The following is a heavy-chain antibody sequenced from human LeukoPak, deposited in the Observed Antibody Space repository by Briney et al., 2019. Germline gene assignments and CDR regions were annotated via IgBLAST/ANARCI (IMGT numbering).Heavy chain of an antibody. D-gene: IGHD5-18*01. Sequence: GGSLRLSCAASGFTFTNYSMNWVRQAPGKGLEWVSYISSSSTMIYYADSVRGRFTVSRDNAKNSLYLQMNSLRAEDTAVYYCARVVAVVDTALGLGFWGQGTLVTVSS. V-gene: IGHV3-48*01. CDR1: GFTFTNYS. CDR2: ISSSSTMI. J-gene: IGHJ4*02. CDR3: ARVVAVVDTALGLGF.